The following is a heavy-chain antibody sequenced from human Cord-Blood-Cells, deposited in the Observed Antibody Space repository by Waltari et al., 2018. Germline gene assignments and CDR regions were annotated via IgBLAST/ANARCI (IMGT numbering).Heavy chain of an antibody. Sequence: QVQLVQSGAEVKKPGSSVKVSCKASGGTFSSSAISWVRQAPGQGFEWMGGIIPIFGTANYAQKFQGRVTITADESTSTAYMELSSLRSEDTAVYYCASSIAARTYYFDYWGQGTLVTVSS. D-gene: IGHD6-6*01. CDR2: IIPIFGTA. CDR3: ASSIAARTYYFDY. J-gene: IGHJ4*02. V-gene: IGHV1-69*01. CDR1: GGTFSSSA.